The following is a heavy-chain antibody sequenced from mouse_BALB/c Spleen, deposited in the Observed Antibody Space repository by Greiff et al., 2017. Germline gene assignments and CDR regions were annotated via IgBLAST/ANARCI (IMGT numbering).Heavy chain of an antibody. Sequence: EVQLQQSGPGLVKPSQSLSLTCSVTGYSITSGYYWNWIRQFPGNKLEWMGYISYDGSNNYNPSLKNRISITRDTSKNQFFLKLNSVTTEDTATYYCARDPMITTSFAYWGQGTLVTVSA. CDR1: GYSITSGYY. CDR3: ARDPMITTSFAY. J-gene: IGHJ3*01. CDR2: ISYDGSN. V-gene: IGHV3-6*02. D-gene: IGHD2-4*01.